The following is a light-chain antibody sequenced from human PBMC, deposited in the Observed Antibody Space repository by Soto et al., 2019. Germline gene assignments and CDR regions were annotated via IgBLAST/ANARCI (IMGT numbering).Light chain of an antibody. V-gene: IGLV1-40*01. CDR1: SSNIGAGYD. Sequence: QSVLTQPPSVSGAPGQRVTISCTGSSSNIGAGYDVHWYQQLPGTDPKLLIYSDNNRPSGVPDRFSGSKSGASASLAITGLQAEDEADYYCQSFDSRPHVVFGGGTKLTVL. CDR2: SDN. J-gene: IGLJ2*01. CDR3: QSFDSRPHVV.